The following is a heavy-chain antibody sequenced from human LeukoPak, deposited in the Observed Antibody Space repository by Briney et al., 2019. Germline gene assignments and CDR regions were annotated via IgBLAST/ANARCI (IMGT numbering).Heavy chain of an antibody. V-gene: IGHV4-38-2*02. J-gene: IGHJ5*02. CDR2: IYYSGST. Sequence: PSETLSLTCTVSGYSISSGYYWGWFRLPPGKGQACVGSIYYSGSTYYNPFFNSRVTIAVDTSKNQFSLKLSSVTAADTAVYYCAREFSGSYRSHWFDPWGQGTLVTVSS. D-gene: IGHD3-16*02. CDR1: GYSISSGYY. CDR3: AREFSGSYRSHWFDP.